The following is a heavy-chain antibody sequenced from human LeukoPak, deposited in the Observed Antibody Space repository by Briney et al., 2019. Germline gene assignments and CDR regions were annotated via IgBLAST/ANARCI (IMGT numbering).Heavy chain of an antibody. CDR2: INHSGST. J-gene: IGHJ5*02. V-gene: IGHV4-34*01. Sequence: PSETLSLTCAVYGGSFSGYYWSWVRRPPGKGLEWIGEINHSGSTNYNPCLKSRVTISVDTSKNQFSLKLSSVTAADTAVYYCARGGNDYVWGSYRYNNWFDPWGQGTLVTVSS. CDR3: ARGGNDYVWGSYRYNNWFDP. CDR1: GGSFSGYY. D-gene: IGHD3-16*02.